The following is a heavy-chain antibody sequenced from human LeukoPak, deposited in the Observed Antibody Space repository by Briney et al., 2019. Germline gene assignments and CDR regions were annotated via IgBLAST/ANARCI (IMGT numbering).Heavy chain of an antibody. CDR3: ARARYCSSGNCYKDY. CDR2: INGDGSEK. J-gene: IGHJ4*02. D-gene: IGHD2-15*01. Sequence: GVSLRLYCAASGFTLGTYWMSWVRQAPGKGLEWVANINGDGSEKYFAGSVKGRFTISRDNARNSLFLQMNSLRAEDTAVYYCARARYCSSGNCYKDYWGQGSLVTVSS. CDR1: GFTLGTYW. V-gene: IGHV3-7*01.